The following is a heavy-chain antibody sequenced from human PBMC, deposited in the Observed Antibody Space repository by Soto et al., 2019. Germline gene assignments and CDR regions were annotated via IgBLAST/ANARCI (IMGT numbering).Heavy chain of an antibody. Sequence: QVQLVESGGGVVQPGRSLRLSCAASGFTFSSYAMHWVRQAPGKGLEWVAAISYHGSNKYSADSVRGRFIISRDNSENRLYVQMNSLRAEDTAVYYCARERGDYSDSSGSGFEYWDQGSLVTVSS. V-gene: IGHV3-30-3*01. CDR3: ARERGDYSDSSGSGFEY. J-gene: IGHJ4*02. CDR2: ISYHGSNK. CDR1: GFTFSSYA. D-gene: IGHD3-22*01.